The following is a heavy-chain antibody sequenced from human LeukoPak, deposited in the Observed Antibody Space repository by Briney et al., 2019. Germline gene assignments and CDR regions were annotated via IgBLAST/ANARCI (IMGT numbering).Heavy chain of an antibody. J-gene: IGHJ6*03. CDR3: ARTTAHYDFWSGYYNYYYYYMDV. CDR2: IKQDGSEK. D-gene: IGHD3-3*01. V-gene: IGHV3-7*01. CDR1: GFTFSIYW. Sequence: GGSLRLSCAASGFTFSIYWMSWFRQAPGKGLEWVAHIKQDGSEKYYVDSVKGRFTISRDNAKNSLYLQMNSLRAEDTAVYYCARTTAHYDFWSGYYNYYYYYMDVWGKGTTVTVSS.